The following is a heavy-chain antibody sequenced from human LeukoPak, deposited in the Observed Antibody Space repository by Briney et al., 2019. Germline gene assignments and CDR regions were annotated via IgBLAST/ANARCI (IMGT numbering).Heavy chain of an antibody. J-gene: IGHJ3*02. CDR2: ISSSSSYI. D-gene: IGHD3-22*01. CDR1: GFTFSNYW. CDR3: ARLEYYDSSRAYAFDI. V-gene: IGHV3-21*01. Sequence: GGSLRLSCAASGFTFSNYWMNWVRQAPGKGLEWVSSISSSSSYIYYADSVKGRFTISRDNAKNSLYLQMNSLRAEDTAVYYCARLEYYDSSRAYAFDIWGQGTMVTVSS.